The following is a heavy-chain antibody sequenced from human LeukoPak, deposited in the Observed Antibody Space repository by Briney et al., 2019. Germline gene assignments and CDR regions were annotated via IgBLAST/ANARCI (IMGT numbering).Heavy chain of an antibody. CDR1: AFTFTFSTSG. Sequence: PGRSLRLSCAASAFTFTFSTSGMHWVRQAPGKGLEWVAFIQYDDGEKYYADSVRGRCTISRDNSKNTVYLQMNSLRAEDTAVYYCARAAPHCSGGSCYPTYYYYMDVWGKGTTVTVSS. D-gene: IGHD2-15*01. J-gene: IGHJ6*03. V-gene: IGHV3-33*05. CDR3: ARAAPHCSGGSCYPTYYYYMDV. CDR2: IQYDDGEK.